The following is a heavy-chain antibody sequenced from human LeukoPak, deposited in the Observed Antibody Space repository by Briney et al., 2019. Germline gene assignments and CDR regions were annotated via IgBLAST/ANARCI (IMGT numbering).Heavy chain of an antibody. CDR2: MNPNSGNT. J-gene: IGHJ6*03. V-gene: IGHV1-8*02. D-gene: IGHD6-19*01. Sequence: ASVKVSCKASGYTFTSYGISWVRQATGQGLEWMGWMNPNSGNTGYAQKFQGRVTMTRNTSISTAYMELSSLRSEDTAVYYCARRGSAVAAFYYYYYMDVWGKGTTVTVSS. CDR3: ARRGSAVAAFYYYYYMDV. CDR1: GYTFTSYG.